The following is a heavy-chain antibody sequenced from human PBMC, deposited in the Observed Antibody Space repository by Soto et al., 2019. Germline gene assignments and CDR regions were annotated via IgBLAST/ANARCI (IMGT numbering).Heavy chain of an antibody. CDR1: GYTFTSYG. CDR3: ARGVAPYYFDY. Sequence: ASVKVSCKASGYTFTSYGISWVRQAPGQGLEWMGWISAYNGNTKYSQKFQGRVTITRDTSASTAYMELSSLRSEDTAVYYCARGVAPYYFDYWGQGTLVTAPQ. J-gene: IGHJ4*02. CDR2: ISAYNGNT. D-gene: IGHD2-15*01. V-gene: IGHV1-18*01.